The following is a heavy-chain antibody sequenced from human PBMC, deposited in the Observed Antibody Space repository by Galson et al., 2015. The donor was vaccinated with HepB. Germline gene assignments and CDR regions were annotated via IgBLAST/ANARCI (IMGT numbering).Heavy chain of an antibody. CDR3: AKDAALGITINDIFLGYIDS. CDR2: MSYDGRKE. V-gene: IGHV3-30*18. CDR1: GFDFRDCA. Sequence: SLRLSCATSGFDFRDCAIHWVRQVPGKGLEWVALMSYDGRKEYYADSVKGRFTISRDDSKNTVFLQMSGLRAEDSAVYYCAKDAALGITINDIFLGYIDSWGQGTLVAVSS. J-gene: IGHJ4*02. D-gene: IGHD3-3*01.